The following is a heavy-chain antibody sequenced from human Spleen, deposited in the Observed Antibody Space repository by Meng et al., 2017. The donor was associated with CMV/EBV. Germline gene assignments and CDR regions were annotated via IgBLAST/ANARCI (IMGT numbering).Heavy chain of an antibody. Sequence: ASVKVSCKVSEYILTDLPIHWVRQAPGQGLEWMGWINPNSGGTNYAQKFQGRVTMTRDTSISTAYMELSRLRSDDTAVYYCAVTVGATKSYYYYYGMDVWGQGTTVTVSS. J-gene: IGHJ6*02. V-gene: IGHV1-2*02. CDR3: AVTVGATKSYYYYYGMDV. CDR1: EYILTDLP. CDR2: INPNSGGT. D-gene: IGHD1-26*01.